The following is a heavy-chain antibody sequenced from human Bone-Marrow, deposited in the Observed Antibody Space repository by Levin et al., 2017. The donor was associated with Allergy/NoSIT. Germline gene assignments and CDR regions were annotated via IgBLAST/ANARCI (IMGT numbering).Heavy chain of an antibody. V-gene: IGHV2-5*02. Sequence: SGPTLVKPTQTLTLTCTFSGFSLNSRGAAVGWIRQPPGKALEWLALLYWDDDNRYSPSLKNRITITKDTSKNQVVFTMTNMDPMDTATYFCAHGSGWLFDYWGQGTLVTVSS. CDR1: GFSLNSRGAA. CDR2: LYWDDDN. J-gene: IGHJ4*02. D-gene: IGHD6-19*01. CDR3: AHGSGWLFDY.